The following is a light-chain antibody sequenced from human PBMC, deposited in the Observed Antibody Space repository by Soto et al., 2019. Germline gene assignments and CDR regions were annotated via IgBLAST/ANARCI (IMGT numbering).Light chain of an antibody. Sequence: EIVLTQSPDNLSLSPGERATLSSRASQRATRLQLARYQQRPGQAPMRLFYSSHSWGIGVPDRFTGSRCGADFNPSICRLAPGNSAVYYCQRYGRSPMFGQGTTGDIK. CDR1: QRATRLQ. CDR3: QRYGRSPM. J-gene: IGKJ1*01. V-gene: IGKV3-20*01. CDR2: SSH.